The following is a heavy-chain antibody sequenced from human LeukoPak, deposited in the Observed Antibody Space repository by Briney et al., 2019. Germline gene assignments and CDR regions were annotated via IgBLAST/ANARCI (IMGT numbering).Heavy chain of an antibody. CDR1: GFTFSSYG. J-gene: IGHJ4*02. CDR3: VRDRDWAFDY. CDR2: IRAHGGDK. V-gene: IGHV3-30*02. D-gene: IGHD3-9*01. Sequence: GGSLRLSCAASGFTFSSYGMHWVRQAPGKALEWVAFIRAHGGDKYCAGSVKGRFTISRDNSKNTLSLQMTSLRNEDTAVYYCVRDRDWAFDYWGQGTLVTVSS.